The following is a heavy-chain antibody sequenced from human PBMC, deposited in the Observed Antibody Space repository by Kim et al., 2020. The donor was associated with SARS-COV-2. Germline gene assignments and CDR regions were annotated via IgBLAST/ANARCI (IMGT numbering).Heavy chain of an antibody. Sequence: GGSLRLSCAASGFTFSSYGMHWVRQAPGKGLEWVAVISYDGSNKYYADSVKGRFTISRDNSKNTLYLQMNSLRAEDTAVYYCAKAPTAGPMIVVVMPFDPWGQGTLVTVSS. J-gene: IGHJ5*02. CDR2: ISYDGSNK. CDR1: GFTFSSYG. D-gene: IGHD3-22*01. V-gene: IGHV3-30*18. CDR3: AKAPTAGPMIVVVMPFDP.